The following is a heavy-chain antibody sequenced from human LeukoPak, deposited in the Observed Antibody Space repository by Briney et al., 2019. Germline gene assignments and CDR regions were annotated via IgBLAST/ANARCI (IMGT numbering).Heavy chain of an antibody. V-gene: IGHV3-30-3*01. Sequence: GGSLRLSCAASGFTFSSYAMHWVRQAPGKGLEWVAVISDDGSNKYYADSVKGRFTISRDNSKNTLYLQMNSLRAEDTAVYYCARQYSSGPMTYYFDYWGQGTLVTVSS. J-gene: IGHJ4*02. CDR1: GFTFSSYA. CDR2: ISDDGSNK. D-gene: IGHD6-19*01. CDR3: ARQYSSGPMTYYFDY.